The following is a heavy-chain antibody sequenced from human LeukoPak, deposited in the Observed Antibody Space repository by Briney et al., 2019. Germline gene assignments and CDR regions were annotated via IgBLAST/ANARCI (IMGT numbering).Heavy chain of an antibody. Sequence: SETLSLTCTVSGGSISSYSWSWIRQPPGKGLEWIGYIYHSGSTYYNPSLKSRVTISVDRSKNQFSLKLSSVTAADTAVYYCARGGYSSSWSGYFDYWGQGTLVTVSS. CDR1: GGSISSYS. CDR3: ARGGYSSSWSGYFDY. D-gene: IGHD6-13*01. V-gene: IGHV4-30-2*01. J-gene: IGHJ4*02. CDR2: IYHSGST.